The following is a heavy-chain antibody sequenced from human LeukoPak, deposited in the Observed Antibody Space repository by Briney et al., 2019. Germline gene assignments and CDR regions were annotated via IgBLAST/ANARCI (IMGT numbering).Heavy chain of an antibody. CDR1: GGTFSSYA. CDR2: IIPILGIA. Sequence: ASVKVSCKASGGTFSSYAISWVRQAPGQGLEWMGRIIPILGIANYAQKFQGRVTITADKSTSTAYMELSSLRSEDTAGYYCARVYCSSTSCYAEGWAFDIWGQGTMVTVSS. V-gene: IGHV1-69*04. D-gene: IGHD2-2*01. J-gene: IGHJ3*02. CDR3: ARVYCSSTSCYAEGWAFDI.